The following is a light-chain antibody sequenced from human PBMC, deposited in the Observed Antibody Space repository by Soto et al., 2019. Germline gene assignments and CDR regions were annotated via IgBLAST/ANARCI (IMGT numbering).Light chain of an antibody. J-gene: IGLJ1*01. CDR1: SNDVGGYNY. CDR3: SSYTHTSTPSCV. V-gene: IGLV2-14*01. CDR2: EVT. Sequence: QSVLTQPASVSGSPGQSITISCTGTSNDVGGYNYVSWYQQHPGKAPKLMIYEVTDRPWGVSNRFSGSKSGNTASLTLSGLQAEDEADYYCSSYTHTSTPSCVFGTGTKVTVL.